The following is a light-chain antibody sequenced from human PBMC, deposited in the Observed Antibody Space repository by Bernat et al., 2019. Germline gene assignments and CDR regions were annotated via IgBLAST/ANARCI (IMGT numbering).Light chain of an antibody. Sequence: QSALTQPRSVSGSPGQSVTISCTGTSSDVGGYKYVSWYQHQPDKPPKLMIYDISKRPSGVPDRFSGARSGNTASLTISGLQAEDEADYHCCAHAGRFTWVFGGGTRLTVL. CDR1: SSDVGGYKY. CDR2: DIS. CDR3: CAHAGRFTWV. V-gene: IGLV2-11*01. J-gene: IGLJ3*02.